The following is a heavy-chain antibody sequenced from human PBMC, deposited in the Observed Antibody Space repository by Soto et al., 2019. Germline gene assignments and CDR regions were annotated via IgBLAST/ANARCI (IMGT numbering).Heavy chain of an antibody. Sequence: RSLTCTVSGGSVSSGSYYWSWIRKPPGKGLEWIGYIYYSGGTNYNPSLKSRVTISVDTSKNQFSLKLSSVTAADTAVYYCARGGGVTATFDYWGQGTMVTVSS. J-gene: IGHJ4*02. V-gene: IGHV4-61*01. D-gene: IGHD5-18*01. CDR1: GGSVSSGSYY. CDR3: ARGGGVTATFDY. CDR2: IYYSGGT.